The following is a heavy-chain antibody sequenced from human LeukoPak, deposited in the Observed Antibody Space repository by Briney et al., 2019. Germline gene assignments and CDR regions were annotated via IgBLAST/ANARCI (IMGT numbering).Heavy chain of an antibody. D-gene: IGHD3-10*01. CDR2: IYYSGST. Sequence: SETLSLTCTVSGGSVSSGSYYWSWIRQPPGKGLEWIGYIYYSGSTNYNPSLKSRVTISGDTSKNQFSLKLSSVTAADTAVYYCARVGWYGGLTEFDYWGQGTLVIVSS. V-gene: IGHV4-61*01. CDR1: GGSVSSGSYY. CDR3: ARVGWYGGLTEFDY. J-gene: IGHJ4*02.